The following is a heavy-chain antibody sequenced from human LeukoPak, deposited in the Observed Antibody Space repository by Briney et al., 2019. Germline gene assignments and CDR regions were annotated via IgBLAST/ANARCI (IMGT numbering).Heavy chain of an antibody. CDR2: IYYSGST. D-gene: IGHD3-22*01. J-gene: IGHJ4*02. CDR1: GGSISSYY. V-gene: IGHV4-59*08. CDR3: ARRKGYDSSGYYPDYFDY. Sequence: SETLSLTCTVSGGSISSYYWSWIRQPPGKGLEWIGYIYYSGSTYYNPSLKSRVTISVDTSKNQFSLKLSSVTAADTAVYYCARRKGYDSSGYYPDYFDYWGQGTLVTVSS.